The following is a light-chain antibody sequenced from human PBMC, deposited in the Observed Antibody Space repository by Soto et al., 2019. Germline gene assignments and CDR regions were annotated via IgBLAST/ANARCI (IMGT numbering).Light chain of an antibody. CDR1: FSNVGINT. CDR3: ASGDDSLNGVV. CDR2: SDN. J-gene: IGLJ2*01. Sequence: QSVLTQPPSASGTPGQRVTISCSGSFSNVGINTVNWYQQLPGTAPKLLIYSDNQGPSGVLDRFSGSKSGTSASLDISGLQSEDAAYYYCASGDDSLNGVVFGGGTKLTVL. V-gene: IGLV1-44*01.